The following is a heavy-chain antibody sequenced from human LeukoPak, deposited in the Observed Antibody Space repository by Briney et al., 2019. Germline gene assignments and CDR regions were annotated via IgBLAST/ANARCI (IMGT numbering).Heavy chain of an antibody. D-gene: IGHD3-16*01. CDR3: ARPWVAARPGQFGY. CDR1: GATFSSYA. J-gene: IGHJ4*02. CDR2: ITPTLDLA. Sequence: ASVKVSCKSSGATFSSYAISWVRQAPGQGLEWVGRITPTLDLAFYAQKFQGRVTLTADRSTSTAYLELTGLRSDYTAVYYCARPWVAARPGQFGYWGQGNLVTVSS. V-gene: IGHV1-69*10.